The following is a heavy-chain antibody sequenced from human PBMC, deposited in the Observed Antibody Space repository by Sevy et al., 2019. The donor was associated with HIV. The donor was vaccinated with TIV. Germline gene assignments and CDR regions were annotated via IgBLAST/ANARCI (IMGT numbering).Heavy chain of an antibody. V-gene: IGHV4-34*01. CDR1: GGSFSGYY. CDR2: INHSGST. CDR3: AGVGATRAGDPYYFDY. J-gene: IGHJ4*02. D-gene: IGHD1-26*01. Sequence: SETLSLTCAVYGGSFSGYYWSWIRQPPGKGLEWIGEINHSGSTNYNPSLKSRVTISVDTSKNQFSLKLSSVTAADTAVYYCAGVGATRAGDPYYFDYWGQGTLVTVSS.